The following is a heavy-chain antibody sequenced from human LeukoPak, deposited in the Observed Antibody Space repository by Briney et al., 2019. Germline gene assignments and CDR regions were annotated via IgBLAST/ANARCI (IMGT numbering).Heavy chain of an antibody. J-gene: IGHJ4*02. D-gene: IGHD2-21*02. CDR3: ARDRLEAVTDDDYFDY. Sequence: GGSLRLSCAASGFTFSTYWMHWVRQAPGKGLVWVSRIKDDGSTIYADSVKGRFTISRDNAKNTLYLQMNSLRAEDTAVYYCARDRLEAVTDDDYFDYWGQGTLVTVSS. CDR1: GFTFSTYW. V-gene: IGHV3-74*01. CDR2: IKDDGST.